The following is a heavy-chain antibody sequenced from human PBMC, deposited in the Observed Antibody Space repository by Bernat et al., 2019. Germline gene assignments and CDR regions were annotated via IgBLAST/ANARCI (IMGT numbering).Heavy chain of an antibody. CDR2: INHSGST. CDR1: GGSFSGYY. Sequence: QVQLLQWGAGLLKPSETLSLTCAVYGGSFSGYYWSWIRQPPGKGLEWIGEINHSGSTNYNPSLKSRVTISVDTSKNQFSLKLSSVTAADTAVYYCARLRGYYFDYWGQGTLVTVSS. V-gene: IGHV4-34*01. CDR3: ARLRGYYFDY. D-gene: IGHD4-23*01. J-gene: IGHJ4*02.